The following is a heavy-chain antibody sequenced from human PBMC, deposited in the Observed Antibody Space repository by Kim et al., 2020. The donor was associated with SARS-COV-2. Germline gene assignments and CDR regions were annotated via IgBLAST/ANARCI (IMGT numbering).Heavy chain of an antibody. J-gene: IGHJ4*02. Sequence: GGSLRLSCAASGFTFDDYAMHWVRQAPGKGLEWVSSISWNSGSIGYADSVKGRFTISRDNAKNSLYLQMNSLRAEDTALYYCAKGVAAAGPHYFDYWGQGTLVTVSS. D-gene: IGHD6-13*01. CDR3: AKGVAAAGPHYFDY. V-gene: IGHV3-9*01. CDR1: GFTFDDYA. CDR2: ISWNSGSI.